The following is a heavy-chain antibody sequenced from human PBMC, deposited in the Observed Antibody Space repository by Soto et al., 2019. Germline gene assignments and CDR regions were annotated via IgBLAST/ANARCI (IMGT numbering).Heavy chain of an antibody. CDR1: GGTFSSYT. J-gene: IGHJ6*02. D-gene: IGHD2-15*01. CDR3: ASFYCSGGSCYSRYYYYGMDV. V-gene: IGHV1-69*02. Sequence: QVQLVQSGAEVKKPGSSVKVSCKASGGTFSSYTISWVRQAPGQGLEWMGRIIPILGIANYAQKFQGRVTITADKSTSTADMELSSLRSEDTAVYYCASFYCSGGSCYSRYYYYGMDVWGQGTTVTVSS. CDR2: IIPILGIA.